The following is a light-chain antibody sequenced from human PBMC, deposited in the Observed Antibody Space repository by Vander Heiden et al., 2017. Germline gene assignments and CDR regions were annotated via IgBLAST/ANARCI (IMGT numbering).Light chain of an antibody. CDR3: QQSYSTPFT. V-gene: IGKV1-39*01. CDR1: QSISSY. CDR2: AAS. Sequence: DIQMTQSPSSLSASVGDRVTITCRASQSISSYLNWYQQKPGKAPELLIYAASSLQSGVPSRFSGSGSGTDFTLIISSLQPEDFATYYCQQSYSTPFTFGPGTKVDIK. J-gene: IGKJ3*01.